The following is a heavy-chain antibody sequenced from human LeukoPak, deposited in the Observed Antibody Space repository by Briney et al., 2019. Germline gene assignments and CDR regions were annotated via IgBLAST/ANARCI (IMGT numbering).Heavy chain of an antibody. D-gene: IGHD6-19*01. CDR2: ISAYNGNT. CDR3: ARVLGRHSSGWPQFDY. V-gene: IGHV1-18*01. CDR1: GYTFTSYG. Sequence: ASVKVSCKASGYTFTSYGISWVRQAPGQGLEWMGWISAYNGNTNYAQKLQGRVTMTTDTSTSTGYMELRSLRSDDTAVYYCARVLGRHSSGWPQFDYWGQGTLVTVSS. J-gene: IGHJ4*02.